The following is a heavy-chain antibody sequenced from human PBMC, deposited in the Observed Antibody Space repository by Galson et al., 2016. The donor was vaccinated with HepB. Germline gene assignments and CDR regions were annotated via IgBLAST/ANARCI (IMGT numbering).Heavy chain of an antibody. CDR1: GFSLTTSGVG. CDR3: AHFYYGMDV. V-gene: IGHV2-5*02. J-gene: IGHJ6*02. CDR2: IFWDDDK. Sequence: PALVKPTQTLTLTCTFSGFSLTTSGVGVGWIRQPPGRALEWLTLIFWDDDKRYNPSLKSRLTIAKDTSKNQVVLRGANVDPVDTATYYCAHFYYGMDVWGQGTTVTVS.